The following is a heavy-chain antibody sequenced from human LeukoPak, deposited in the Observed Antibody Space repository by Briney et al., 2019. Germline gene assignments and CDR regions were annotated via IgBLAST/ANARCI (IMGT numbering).Heavy chain of an antibody. CDR2: ITSNGGGT. V-gene: IGHV3-64*01. J-gene: IGHJ4*02. Sequence: GGSLRLSCAASGFTFSNYAMHWVRQAPGKGLEYGSAITSNGGGTYYANSVKGRFTISRDNSKNTLYLQMDSLRADDMAVYYCARQGVAAAGRAYFDYWGQGTLVTVSS. D-gene: IGHD6-13*01. CDR3: ARQGVAAAGRAYFDY. CDR1: GFTFSNYA.